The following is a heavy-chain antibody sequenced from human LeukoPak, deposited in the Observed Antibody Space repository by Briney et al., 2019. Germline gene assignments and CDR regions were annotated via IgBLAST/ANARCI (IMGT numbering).Heavy chain of an antibody. V-gene: IGHV1-24*01. CDR2: FDPEDGET. CDR1: GYTLTELS. Sequence: GASVKVSCKVSGYTLTELSMHWVRQAPGKGLEWMGGFDPEDGETIYAQKFQGRVTMTEDTSTDTAYMELSSLRSEDTAVYYCATQSQPTYSSGYYLPFLGYWGQGTLVTVSS. CDR3: ATQSQPTYSSGYYLPFLGY. D-gene: IGHD3-22*01. J-gene: IGHJ4*02.